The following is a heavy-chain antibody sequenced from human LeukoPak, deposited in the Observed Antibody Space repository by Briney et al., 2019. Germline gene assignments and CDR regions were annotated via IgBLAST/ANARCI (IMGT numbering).Heavy chain of an antibody. CDR1: EFTVSSNY. CDR3: ASGEGLRYFDWLLPFVY. J-gene: IGHJ4*02. Sequence: GGFRRLSWAASEFTVSSNYMSWVRQAPRKGLEWVSVIYSGGSTYYADSVKGRFTISRDNSKNTLYLQMNSLRAEDTAVYYCASGEGLRYFDWLLPFVYWGQGTLVTVSS. CDR2: IYSGGST. V-gene: IGHV3-66*01. D-gene: IGHD3-9*01.